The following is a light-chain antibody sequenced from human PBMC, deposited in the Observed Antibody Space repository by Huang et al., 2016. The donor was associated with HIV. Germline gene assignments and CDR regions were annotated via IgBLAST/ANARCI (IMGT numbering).Light chain of an antibody. V-gene: IGKV1-9*01. Sequence: IQLTQSPSSLSASVGDRVTITCRASQGIGTYLAWYQQKPGKAPKLLIYVASTLQSGSSSRLSGSGSGTDFTLTISSLQPEDVATYYCQQLNNYPYTFGQGTNLEIK. CDR2: VAS. CDR3: QQLNNYPYT. J-gene: IGKJ2*01. CDR1: QGIGTY.